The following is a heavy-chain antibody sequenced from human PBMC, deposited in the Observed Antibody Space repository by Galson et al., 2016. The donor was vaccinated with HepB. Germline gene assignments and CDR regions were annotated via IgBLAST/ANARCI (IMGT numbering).Heavy chain of an antibody. D-gene: IGHD6-19*01. Sequence: HRVRQAPGKGLEWVAIIAYDGDNKYYADSVKGRFTISRDNSKNTLYLQMNSLRVEDTAVYYCAKDRENGAVSGTGVFDYWGQGTLVTVSS. CDR3: AKDRENGAVSGTGVFDY. V-gene: IGHV3-30*18. J-gene: IGHJ4*02. CDR2: IAYDGDNK.